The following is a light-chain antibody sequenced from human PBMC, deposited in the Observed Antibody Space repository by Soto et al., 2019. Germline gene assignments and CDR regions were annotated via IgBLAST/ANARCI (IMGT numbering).Light chain of an antibody. J-gene: IGKJ2*01. CDR3: QQYGSSPYT. Sequence: ENVLTQSPGTLSLFPGERATLSCTASQSITLNYLAWYQQKPGQAPRLLISGASSRATGIPDRFSGSGSGKDFTLTISRLEPEDFAVYYCQQYGSSPYTFGQGTKVESK. CDR1: QSITLNY. V-gene: IGKV3-20*01. CDR2: GAS.